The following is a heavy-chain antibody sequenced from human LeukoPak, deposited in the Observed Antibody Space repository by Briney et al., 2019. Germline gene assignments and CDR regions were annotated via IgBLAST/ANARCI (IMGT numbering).Heavy chain of an antibody. CDR1: GFTFSSYA. Sequence: PGRSLRLPCAASGFTFSSYAMSWVRQAPGKGLEWVSAISGSGGSTYYADSVKGRFIISRDNSKNTLYLQMNSLRAEDTAVYYCAKDIRPQAAVAVGAFDYWGQGTLVTVSS. D-gene: IGHD6-19*01. CDR3: AKDIRPQAAVAVGAFDY. J-gene: IGHJ4*02. CDR2: ISGSGGST. V-gene: IGHV3-23*01.